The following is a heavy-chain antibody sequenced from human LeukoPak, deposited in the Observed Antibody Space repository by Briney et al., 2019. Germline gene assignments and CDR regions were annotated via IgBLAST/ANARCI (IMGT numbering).Heavy chain of an antibody. D-gene: IGHD6-6*01. J-gene: IGHJ4*02. CDR3: ARVLGQLPPH. V-gene: IGHV3-30*04. CDR1: RFSFRSYA. CDR2: ISLDGHGK. Sequence: GRSLRLSCAPYRFSFRSYAMHWVRHAPDKGRVWVAVISLDGHGKYYAGSGQGRFTISRDNSKNTLYQQMDSLRVADTAVYYCARVLGQLPPHWGQGTLVTVSA.